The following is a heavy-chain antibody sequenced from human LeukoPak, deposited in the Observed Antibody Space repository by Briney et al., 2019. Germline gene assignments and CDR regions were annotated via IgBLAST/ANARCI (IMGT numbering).Heavy chain of an antibody. Sequence: ASVKVSCKASGYTFTSYYMHWVRQAPGQGLEWMGIINPSGGSTSYTRKFQGRVTMTRDTSPTTAYTERSSLRSQGTPVYYCAIQKEVGDFYYFDYWGQGTLVTVSS. J-gene: IGHJ4*02. CDR2: INPSGGST. CDR1: GYTFTSYY. CDR3: AIQKEVGDFYYFDY. D-gene: IGHD1-1*01. V-gene: IGHV1-46*03.